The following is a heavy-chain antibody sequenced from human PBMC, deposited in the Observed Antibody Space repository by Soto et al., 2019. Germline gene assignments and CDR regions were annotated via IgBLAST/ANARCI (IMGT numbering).Heavy chain of an antibody. D-gene: IGHD3-10*01. J-gene: IGHJ6*01. CDR1: GFTFSSYA. Sequence: GGSLRLSCAASGFTFSSYAMSWVRQAPGKGLEWVSAISGSGGSTYYADPVKGRLTISRDNSKNTLYLQMNSLRAEDTAVYYCAKDPSVLLWFGELAGGMDVWGQGTTVTVSS. CDR2: ISGSGGST. V-gene: IGHV3-23*01. CDR3: AKDPSVLLWFGELAGGMDV.